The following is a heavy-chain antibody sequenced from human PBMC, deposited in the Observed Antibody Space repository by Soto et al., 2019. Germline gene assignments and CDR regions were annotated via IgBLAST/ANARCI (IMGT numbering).Heavy chain of an antibody. V-gene: IGHV4-34*01. CDR3: ARDRVRLRWFGDNWFDP. Sequence: QVQLQQWGAGLLKPSETLSLTCAVYGGSFSGYYWSWIRQPPGKGLEWIGEINHSGSTNYNPSLKSRVTISVDTSKNQFSLKLSSVTAADTAVYYCARDRVRLRWFGDNWFDPWGQGTLVTVSS. D-gene: IGHD3-10*01. CDR1: GGSFSGYY. J-gene: IGHJ5*02. CDR2: INHSGST.